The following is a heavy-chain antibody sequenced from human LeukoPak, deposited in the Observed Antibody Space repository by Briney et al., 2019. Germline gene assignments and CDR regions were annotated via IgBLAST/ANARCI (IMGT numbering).Heavy chain of an antibody. V-gene: IGHV3-48*03. CDR2: ISSSGSTI. CDR3: ARDPMIVVVPGPPDY. D-gene: IGHD3-22*01. Sequence: PGGSLRLSCAASGFTFSSYEMNWVRQAPGKGLEWVSYISSSGSTIYYADSVKGRFTISRDNAKNSLYLQMNSLRAEDTAVYYCARDPMIVVVPGPPDYWGQGTLVTVSS. CDR1: GFTFSSYE. J-gene: IGHJ4*02.